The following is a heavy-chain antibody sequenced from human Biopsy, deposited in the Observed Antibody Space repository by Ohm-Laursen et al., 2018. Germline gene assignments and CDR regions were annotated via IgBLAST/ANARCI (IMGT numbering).Heavy chain of an antibody. CDR3: ARDKYRSWNYFDN. CDR2: INPDSGVT. V-gene: IGHV1-2*02. J-gene: IGHJ4*02. CDR1: GYTFSGYY. D-gene: IGHD6-19*01. Sequence: GASVSPSCKASGYTFSGYYMHWVRQAPGQGLGWMGWINPDSGVTNYAKKFQGRVTMTRDTSISTAYMELSRLGSDDTAVYYCARDKYRSWNYFDNWGQGSLVTVSS.